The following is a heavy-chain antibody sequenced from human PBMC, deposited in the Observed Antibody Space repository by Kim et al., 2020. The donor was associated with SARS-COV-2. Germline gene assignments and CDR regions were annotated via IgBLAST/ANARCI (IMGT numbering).Heavy chain of an antibody. Sequence: SVKVSCKASGGTFSSYAISWVRQAPGQGLEWMGGIIPIFGTANYAQKFQGRVTITADESTSTAYMELSSLRSEDTAVYYCARVTMVRGVIMGYFDYWGQGTLVTVSS. CDR2: IIPIFGTA. D-gene: IGHD3-10*01. CDR3: ARVTMVRGVIMGYFDY. CDR1: GGTFSSYA. V-gene: IGHV1-69*13. J-gene: IGHJ4*02.